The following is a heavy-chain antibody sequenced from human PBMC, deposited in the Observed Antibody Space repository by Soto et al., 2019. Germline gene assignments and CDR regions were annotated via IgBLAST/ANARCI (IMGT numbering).Heavy chain of an antibody. Sequence: GASVKVSCKASGYTFTTYGISWVRQAPGQGLEWMGWISGYNGHTKYAQKFQGRVTMTTDTSTSTVYMDLPSLRSDDTAVYYCAREGEMPYYYYGLDVWGQGTTVTVSS. CDR3: AREGEMPYYYYGLDV. J-gene: IGHJ6*02. V-gene: IGHV1-18*01. CDR1: GYTFTTYG. CDR2: ISGYNGHT. D-gene: IGHD3-16*01.